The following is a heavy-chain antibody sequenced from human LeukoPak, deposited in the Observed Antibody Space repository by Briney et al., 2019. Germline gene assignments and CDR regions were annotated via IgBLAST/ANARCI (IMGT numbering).Heavy chain of an antibody. D-gene: IGHD6-13*01. CDR2: IYHSGST. V-gene: IGHV4-38-2*02. CDR3: ASFVDRDAAGNFIDY. Sequence: SETLSLTCSVSGYSISSGYYWGWIRQPPGKGLEWIGIIYHSGSTNYNPSPKSRVTISVDKSKNQFSLKLSSVTAADTAVYYCASFVDRDAAGNFIDYWGQGTLVTVSS. CDR1: GYSISSGYY. J-gene: IGHJ4*02.